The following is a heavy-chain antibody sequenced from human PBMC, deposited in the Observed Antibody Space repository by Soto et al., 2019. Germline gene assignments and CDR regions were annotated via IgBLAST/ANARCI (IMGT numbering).Heavy chain of an antibody. D-gene: IGHD4-17*01. J-gene: IGHJ2*01. CDR2: TYYRSKWYN. CDR3: ARAPNYGDYVRYWYFDL. Sequence: PSQTLSLTFAISVDSVSSNSAAWKWIRQSPSRGLEWLGRTYYRSKWYNDYAVSVKSRITINPDTSKNQFSLQLNSVTPEDTAVYYCARAPNYGDYVRYWYFDLWGRGTLVTVSS. CDR1: VDSVSSNSAA. V-gene: IGHV6-1*01.